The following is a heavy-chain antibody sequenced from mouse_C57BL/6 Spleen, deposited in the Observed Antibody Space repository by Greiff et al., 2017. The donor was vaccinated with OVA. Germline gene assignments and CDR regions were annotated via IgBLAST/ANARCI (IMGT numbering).Heavy chain of an antibody. J-gene: IGHJ1*03. V-gene: IGHV1-4*01. Sequence: QVQLQQSGAELARPGASVKMSCKASGYTFTSYTMHWVKQRPGQGLEWIGYINPSSGYTKYNQKFKDKATLTADKSSSTAYMQLSSLTSEDSAVYYCARDYYGKSFDVWGTGTTVTVSS. D-gene: IGHD1-1*01. CDR3: ARDYYGKSFDV. CDR1: GYTFTSYT. CDR2: INPSSGYT.